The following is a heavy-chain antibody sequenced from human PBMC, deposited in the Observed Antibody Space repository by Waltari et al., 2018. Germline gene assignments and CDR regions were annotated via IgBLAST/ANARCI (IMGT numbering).Heavy chain of an antibody. CDR3: ARDGRGRIAALDY. CDR2: INTGGTAT. V-gene: IGHV3-23*01. D-gene: IGHD6-6*01. Sequence: EVQLLESGGDLAQPGGSLRFSCAASGFTFSSYTMTWVRQAQGKGLEWVSTINTGGTATYYADSVKGRFTISRDNSKSTLYLQMNSLRAEDTAVYYCARDGRGRIAALDYWGQGTLVTVSS. CDR1: GFTFSSYT. J-gene: IGHJ4*02.